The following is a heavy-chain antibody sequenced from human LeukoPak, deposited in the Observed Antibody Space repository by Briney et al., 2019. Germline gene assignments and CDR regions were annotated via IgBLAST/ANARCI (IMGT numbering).Heavy chain of an antibody. D-gene: IGHD2-15*01. CDR3: AREDRGYCSGGSCPFRYYYYMDV. CDR2: IYYSGST. Sequence: SETLSLTCAVYGGSFSGYYWSWIRQPPGKGLEWIGSIYYSGSTYYNPSLKSRVTISVDTSKNQFSLKLSSVTAADTAVYYCAREDRGYCSGGSCPFRYYYYMDVWGKGTTVTVSS. J-gene: IGHJ6*03. CDR1: GGSFSGYY. V-gene: IGHV4-34*01.